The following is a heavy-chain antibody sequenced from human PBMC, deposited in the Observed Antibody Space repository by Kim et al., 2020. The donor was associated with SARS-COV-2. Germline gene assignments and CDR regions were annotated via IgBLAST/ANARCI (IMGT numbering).Heavy chain of an antibody. CDR3: ASMASSIAAP. D-gene: IGHD6-6*01. V-gene: IGHV1-2*02. CDR1: GYTFTAYY. Sequence: ASVKVSCKASGYTFTAYYLHWFRQAPGQGLEWMGWINPNTGGTNYAQKFQCRVTMTRDTSVSTAYMELSRLRSDDTAVYYCASMASSIAAPWDQGNLVTVSS. J-gene: IGHJ5*02. CDR2: INPNTGGT.